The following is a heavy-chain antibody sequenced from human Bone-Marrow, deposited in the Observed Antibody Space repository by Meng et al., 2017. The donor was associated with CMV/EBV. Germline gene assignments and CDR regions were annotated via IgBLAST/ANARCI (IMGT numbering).Heavy chain of an antibody. CDR3: AREMRWELQYYFDY. CDR1: GGSISSSSYY. CDR2: IYYSGST. Sequence: SETLSLTCTVSGGSISSSSYYWGWIRQPPGKGLEWIGSIYYSGSTYYNPSLKSRVTISVDTPKNQFSLKLSSVTAADTAVYYCAREMRWELQYYFDYWGQGTLVTVSS. J-gene: IGHJ4*02. V-gene: IGHV4-39*07. D-gene: IGHD1-26*01.